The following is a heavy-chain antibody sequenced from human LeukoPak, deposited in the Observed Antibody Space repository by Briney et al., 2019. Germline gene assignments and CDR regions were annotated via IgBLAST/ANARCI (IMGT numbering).Heavy chain of an antibody. V-gene: IGHV3-23*01. J-gene: IGHJ4*02. Sequence: GGSLRLSCAASGFTFSSYAMSWVRQASGKGLEWVSGFSGSGGGTYYADSVKGRFTISRDNSKNTLYLQMNSLRAEDTAVYYCASQAYGGDFWGQGTLVTVSS. CDR3: ASQAYGGDF. CDR1: GFTFSSYA. D-gene: IGHD2-21*01. CDR2: FSGSGGGT.